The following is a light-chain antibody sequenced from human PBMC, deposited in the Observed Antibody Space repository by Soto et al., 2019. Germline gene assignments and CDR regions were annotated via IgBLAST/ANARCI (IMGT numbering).Light chain of an antibody. CDR3: QQYNTFSPWT. Sequence: TLSASVRERVTITVVSSQSISSWLAWYQQKPGKAPKLLIYEASSLESGVPSRFSGSGSGTEFTLTISNLQPDDFATYYCQQYNTFSPWTFGQGTKVDIK. CDR2: EAS. V-gene: IGKV1-5*01. J-gene: IGKJ1*01. CDR1: QSISSW.